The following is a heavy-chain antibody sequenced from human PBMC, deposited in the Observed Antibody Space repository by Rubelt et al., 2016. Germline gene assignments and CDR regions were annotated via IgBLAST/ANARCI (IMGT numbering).Heavy chain of an antibody. CDR3: ARGIALASDS. J-gene: IGHJ5*01. Sequence: EVQLVQSGGSVVQPGRSLRLSCATSGFTFNSYSMHWVRQAPGKGLEWVSYISSSSSTIYYADSVKGRFTISRDNAKNSLYLQMNSLRAEDTAVYYCARGIALASDSWGQGTLVTVSS. CDR2: ISSSSSTI. V-gene: IGHV3-48*01. CDR1: GFTFNSYS. D-gene: IGHD6-19*01.